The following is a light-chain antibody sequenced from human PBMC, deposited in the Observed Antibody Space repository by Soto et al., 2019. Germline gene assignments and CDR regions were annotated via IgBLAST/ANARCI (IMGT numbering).Light chain of an antibody. CDR1: RSNLGSNT. CDR2: SNN. J-gene: IGLJ2*01. CDR3: AAWDDSLNGPV. Sequence: QSVLTQPPSASGTPGQRVTISCSGSRSNLGSNTVNWYQQLPGTAPKLLLYSNNQRPSGVPDRFSGSKSGTSASLAISGLQSEDEADYYCAAWDDSLNGPVFGGGTKLTVL. V-gene: IGLV1-44*01.